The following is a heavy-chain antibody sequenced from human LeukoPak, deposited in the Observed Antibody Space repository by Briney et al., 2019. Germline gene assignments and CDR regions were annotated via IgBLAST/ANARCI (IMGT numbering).Heavy chain of an antibody. J-gene: IGHJ4*02. CDR3: ARRFDS. CDR1: GFTFSSYA. CDR2: ISYDGSNK. Sequence: GGSLRLSCAVSGFTFSSYAMHWVRQAPGKGLEWVAVISYDGSNKYYADSVKGRFTISRDNAKNSLYLQMNSLRDEDTAVYYCARRFDSWGQGTLVTVSS. V-gene: IGHV3-30-3*01.